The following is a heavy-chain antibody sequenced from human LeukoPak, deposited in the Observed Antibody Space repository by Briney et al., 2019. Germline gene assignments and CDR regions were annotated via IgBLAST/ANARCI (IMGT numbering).Heavy chain of an antibody. CDR2: INHSGST. CDR3: ARGGIVVVPAAIREELVFGY. D-gene: IGHD2-2*02. CDR1: GGSFSGYY. J-gene: IGHJ4*02. V-gene: IGHV4-34*01. Sequence: PSETLSLTCAVYGGSFSGYYWSWIRQPPGKGLEWIGEINHSGSTNYNPSLKSRVTISVDTSKNQFSLKLSSVTAADTAVYYCARGGIVVVPAAIREELVFGYWGQGTLVTVSS.